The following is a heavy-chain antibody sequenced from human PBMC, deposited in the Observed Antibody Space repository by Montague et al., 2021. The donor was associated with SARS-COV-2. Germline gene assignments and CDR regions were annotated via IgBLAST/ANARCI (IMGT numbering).Heavy chain of an antibody. V-gene: IGHV4-59*13. Sequence: SETLSLTCTVSGGSISSYYWSWIRQPPGKGLEWIGYMYYSGSTNYSPSLKSRVTLSVDTSKNQFSLKLSSVTAADTAVYYCARDFDCWGQGTLVTVSS. CDR3: ARDFDC. J-gene: IGHJ4*02. CDR2: MYYSGST. CDR1: GGSISSYY.